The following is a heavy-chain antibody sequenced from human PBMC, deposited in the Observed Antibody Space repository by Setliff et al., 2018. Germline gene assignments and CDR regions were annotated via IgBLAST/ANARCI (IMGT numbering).Heavy chain of an antibody. CDR2: VSTYNGKT. V-gene: IGHV1-18*01. CDR3: ARDRKEIVVKPPAASLDY. D-gene: IGHD2-2*01. J-gene: IGHJ4*02. CDR1: GGTFSTYG. Sequence: ASVKVSCKASGGTFSTYGFSWVRQAPGQGLEWVGWVSTYNGKTNYAQKLQGRVTMTTDTSTTTAYMEVRSLRSDDTAVYYCARDRKEIVVKPPAASLDYWGQGTQVTVSS.